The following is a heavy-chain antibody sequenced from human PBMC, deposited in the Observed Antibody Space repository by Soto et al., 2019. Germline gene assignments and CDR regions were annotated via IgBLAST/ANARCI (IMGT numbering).Heavy chain of an antibody. Sequence: QLQLQESGPGLVKPSETLSLTCTVSGGSISSSSYYWGWIRQPPGKGLEWIGSNYYSGSTYYNPSLARRITLSVNTSKNTFNMKLGPVPAVVTMVYYCARHHISTFGGVIVGPAFDIWGQGTMVTVSS. V-gene: IGHV4-39*01. CDR3: ARHHISTFGGVIVGPAFDI. J-gene: IGHJ3*02. CDR1: GGSISSSSYY. CDR2: NYYSGST. D-gene: IGHD3-16*02.